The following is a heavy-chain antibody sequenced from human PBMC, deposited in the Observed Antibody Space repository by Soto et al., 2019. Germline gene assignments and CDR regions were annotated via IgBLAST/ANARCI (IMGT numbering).Heavy chain of an antibody. V-gene: IGHV5-51*01. Sequence: PGESLKISCKISGYRFSRYWIGWVRQMPGKGLKWMGIIYPGDSDTRYSPSFQGQVTISADKSISTAYLQWSSLKASDSAMYYCARTSAAGKYYYGMYVWGQGTTFAVAS. J-gene: IGHJ6*02. D-gene: IGHD6-13*01. CDR2: IYPGDSDT. CDR3: ARTSAAGKYYYGMYV. CDR1: GYRFSRYW.